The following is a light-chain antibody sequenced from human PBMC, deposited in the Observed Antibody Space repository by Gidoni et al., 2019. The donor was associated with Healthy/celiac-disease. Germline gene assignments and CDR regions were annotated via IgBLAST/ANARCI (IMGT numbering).Light chain of an antibody. CDR2: AAS. CDR3: QQSYSTPRVT. Sequence: DIQMTQSPSSLSASVGDRVTITCRASQSISSYLHWYQQKPGKAPKLLIYAASSLQRGVPSRFRGSGSGTDFTLTISSLQPEDFATYYCQQSYSTPRVTFGQGTRLEIK. J-gene: IGKJ5*01. CDR1: QSISSY. V-gene: IGKV1-39*01.